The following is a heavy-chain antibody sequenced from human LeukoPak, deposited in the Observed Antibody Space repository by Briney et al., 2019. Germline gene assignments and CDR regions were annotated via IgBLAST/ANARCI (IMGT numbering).Heavy chain of an antibody. V-gene: IGHV4-59*01. CDR2: IYYSGST. CDR1: GGGSISNYY. D-gene: IGHD3-22*01. Sequence: PSETQSLTCTVSGGGSISNYYWNWIRQSPRKGLEWIGNIYYSGSTNYNPSLQSRVTISVDTSKAQFSLWLSSVTAADTAIYYCARSPQDYYESSNYIVTWYFDLWGRGTLVTVSS. CDR3: ARSPQDYYESSNYIVTWYFDL. J-gene: IGHJ2*01.